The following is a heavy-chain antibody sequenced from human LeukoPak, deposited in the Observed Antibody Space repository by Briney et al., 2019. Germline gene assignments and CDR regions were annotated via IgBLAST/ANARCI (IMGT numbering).Heavy chain of an antibody. D-gene: IGHD2-21*02. V-gene: IGHV3-30-3*01. CDR2: ISYDGSNK. J-gene: IGHJ6*02. Sequence: GGSLGLSCAASGFTFSSYAMHWVRQAPGKGLEWVAVISYDGSNKYYADSVKGRFTISRDNSKNTLYLQMNSLRAEDTAVYYCARPLAYCGGDCFGDYYYYGMDVWGQGTTVTVSS. CDR3: ARPLAYCGGDCFGDYYYYGMDV. CDR1: GFTFSSYA.